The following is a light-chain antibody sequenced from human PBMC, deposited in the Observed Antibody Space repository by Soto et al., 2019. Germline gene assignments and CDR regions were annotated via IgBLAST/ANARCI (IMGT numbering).Light chain of an antibody. J-gene: IGLJ1*01. Sequence: QSALTQPASVSGSPGQSITISCTGTSSDVGGYNYVSWYQQHPGQDPKLMIYEVSNRPAGVSNRFSGSKSGNTASLTISGLQAEDEADYYCSSYTSTSTLVFGTGTKLTVL. CDR2: EVS. V-gene: IGLV2-14*01. CDR1: SSDVGGYNY. CDR3: SSYTSTSTLV.